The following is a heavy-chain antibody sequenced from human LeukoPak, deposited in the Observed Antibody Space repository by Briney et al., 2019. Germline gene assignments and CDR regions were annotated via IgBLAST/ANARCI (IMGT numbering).Heavy chain of an antibody. J-gene: IGHJ4*02. V-gene: IGHV3-33*01. CDR1: GXTFSSYG. CDR2: MWYDGSSK. D-gene: IGHD6-19*01. Sequence: GRSLRLSCAASGXTFSSYGMHWVRQAPGKGLEWVAVMWYDGSSKYYADSVKGRFTISRDNSKNTLYLQMDSLRVEDTAVYYCARDPGVRWLVGFDYWGQGTLVTVSS. CDR3: ARDPGVRWLVGFDY.